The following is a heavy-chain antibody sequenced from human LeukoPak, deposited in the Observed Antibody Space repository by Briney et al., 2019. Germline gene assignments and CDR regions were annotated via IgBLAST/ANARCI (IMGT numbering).Heavy chain of an antibody. CDR1: GYPLTELS. CDR2: CDGEDGET. Sequence: ASVKVSCEVSGYPLTELSMHWVRQAPGNGLEWMGGCDGEDGETMYAQKYQVRVTMTDDTSTDTANMELSSTRSEDTAVYYCATEHIAAAGTNCQHWGQGTLVTVSS. V-gene: IGHV1-24*01. J-gene: IGHJ1*01. D-gene: IGHD6-13*01. CDR3: ATEHIAAAGTNCQH.